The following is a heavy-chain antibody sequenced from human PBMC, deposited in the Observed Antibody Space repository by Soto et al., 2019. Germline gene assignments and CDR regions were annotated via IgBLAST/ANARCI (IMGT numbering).Heavy chain of an antibody. Sequence: LETLSLTCAVSGYSISSGYYCGWIRQPPGKGLEWIGSIYHSGNTYYNPSLKSRVTISVDTSKNHFSLKLSSVTAADTAVYYCARARIVVAGTIVDYWGQGTLVTVSS. D-gene: IGHD6-19*01. V-gene: IGHV4-38-2*01. CDR1: GYSISSGYY. CDR2: IYHSGNT. J-gene: IGHJ4*02. CDR3: ARARIVVAGTIVDY.